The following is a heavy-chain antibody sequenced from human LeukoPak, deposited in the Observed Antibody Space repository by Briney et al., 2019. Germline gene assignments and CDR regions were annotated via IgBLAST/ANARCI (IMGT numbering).Heavy chain of an antibody. D-gene: IGHD6-19*01. J-gene: IGHJ4*02. Sequence: PSETLSLTCTVSGGSISSGGYYWSWIRQHPGKGLEWIGYIYYSGSTYYNPSLKSRVTISVDTSKNQFSLKLSSVTAADTAVYYCARGGEYSSGWYYFDYWGQGTLVTVSS. CDR1: GGSISSGGYY. CDR2: IYYSGST. V-gene: IGHV4-31*03. CDR3: ARGGEYSSGWYYFDY.